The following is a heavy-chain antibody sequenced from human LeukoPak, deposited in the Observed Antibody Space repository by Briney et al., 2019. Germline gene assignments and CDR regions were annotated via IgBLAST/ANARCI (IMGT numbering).Heavy chain of an antibody. J-gene: IGHJ5*02. D-gene: IGHD3-10*01. V-gene: IGHV3-64D*06. CDR3: VRDRQRNTLVRGVTFDP. CDR1: GFTFSTYA. Sequence: GGSLRLSCAASGFTFSTYAMSWVRQAPGKGLEYVSAISSDGGSTYYADSVKGRFTISRDNSKNTLYFQMSSLRAEDTAVYYCVRDRQRNTLVRGVTFDPWGQGTLVTVSS. CDR2: ISSDGGST.